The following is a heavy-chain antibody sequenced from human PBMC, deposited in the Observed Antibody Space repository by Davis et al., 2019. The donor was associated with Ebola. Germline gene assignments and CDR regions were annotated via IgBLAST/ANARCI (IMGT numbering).Heavy chain of an antibody. CDR1: GGSFSSGGYS. CDR3: ARGDSYYDPSGYSAGPEAPDH. V-gene: IGHV4-30-4*07. D-gene: IGHD3-22*01. CDR2: YYYTGST. Sequence: MPSETLSLTCAVSGGSFSSGGYSWSWIRQPPGRGLEWIGYYYYTGSTYYNPSLKSRVTIAVDTSKNQFSLKLSSVTAADTAVYYCARGDSYYDPSGYSAGPEAPDHWGQGTLVTVSS. J-gene: IGHJ4*02.